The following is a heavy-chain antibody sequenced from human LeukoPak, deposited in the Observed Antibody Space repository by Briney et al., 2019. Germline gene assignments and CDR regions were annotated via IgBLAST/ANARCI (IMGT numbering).Heavy chain of an antibody. CDR3: TTALIYSYGYGGFDY. V-gene: IGHV3-15*01. D-gene: IGHD5-18*01. CDR2: IKSKTDGGTT. CDR1: GFTFSNAW. Sequence: PGGSLRLSCAASGFTFSNAWMSWVRQAPGKGLEWVGRIKSKTDGGTTDYAAPVKGRFTISRDDSKNTLYLQMNSLKTEDTAVYYCTTALIYSYGYGGFDYWGQGTLVTVSS. J-gene: IGHJ4*02.